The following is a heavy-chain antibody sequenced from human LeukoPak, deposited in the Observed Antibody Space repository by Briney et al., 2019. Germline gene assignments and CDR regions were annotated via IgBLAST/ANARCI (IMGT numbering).Heavy chain of an antibody. D-gene: IGHD5-18*01. J-gene: IGHJ4*02. V-gene: IGHV1-46*01. CDR1: GYTFTSYY. CDR3: AGARDTAMVGNALAFDY. CDR2: INPSGGST. Sequence: ASVKVSCKASGYTFTSYYMHWVRQAPGQGLEWMGIINPSGGSTSYAQKFQGRVTMTRDTSTSTVYMELSSLRSEDTAVYYRAGARDTAMVGNALAFDYWGQGTLVTVSS.